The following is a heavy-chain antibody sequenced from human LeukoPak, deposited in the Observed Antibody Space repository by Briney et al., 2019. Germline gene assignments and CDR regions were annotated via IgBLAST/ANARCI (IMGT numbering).Heavy chain of an antibody. CDR2: VYYSGSA. CDR3: ARLSPFGYYDSSGYPFDY. V-gene: IGHV4-59*08. CDR1: DGSIRSYY. Sequence: SETLSLTCSASDGSIRSYYLSWIRQPPGKRLEWIGYVYYSGSANYSPSLKSRVTISIDTSKNQVSLKLSSVTAADTAVYYCARLSPFGYYDSSGYPFDYWGQGTLVTVSS. D-gene: IGHD3-22*01. J-gene: IGHJ4*02.